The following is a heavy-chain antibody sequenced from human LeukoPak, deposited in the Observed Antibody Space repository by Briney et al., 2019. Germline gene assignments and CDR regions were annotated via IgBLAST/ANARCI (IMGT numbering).Heavy chain of an antibody. V-gene: IGHV3-30*18. Sequence: PGGSLRLSCAASGFTLSRSAVHWVRQAPGKGLEWVAVISHDGSNTDYTDSVKGRFTVSRDNSKNTLYLQMNSLRAEDTAVYYCAKEMKPWMHFDYWGQGTLVTVSS. D-gene: IGHD5-12*01. CDR2: ISHDGSNT. CDR3: AKEMKPWMHFDY. CDR1: GFTLSRSA. J-gene: IGHJ4*02.